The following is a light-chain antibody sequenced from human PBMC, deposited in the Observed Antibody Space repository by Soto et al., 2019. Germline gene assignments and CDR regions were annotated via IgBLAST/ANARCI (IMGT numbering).Light chain of an antibody. CDR1: QSISSN. J-gene: IGKJ1*01. Sequence: EIVMTQSPAILSVSPGERATLSCRANQSISSNLAWYQQKPGQAPRLLIYGAATRATGIPARFSGSGSGTDFTLTISRLEPEDFAVYYCQQYGSSGTFGQGTKVEIK. CDR2: GAA. V-gene: IGKV3-15*01. CDR3: QQYGSSGT.